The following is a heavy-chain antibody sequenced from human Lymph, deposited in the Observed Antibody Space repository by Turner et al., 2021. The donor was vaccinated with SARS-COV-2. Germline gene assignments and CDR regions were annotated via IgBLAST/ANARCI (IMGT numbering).Heavy chain of an antibody. CDR3: ARETVNNWVNP. Sequence: QVQLQESGPRLVKPLETLSPTCTVSGGSMNSNYWSWIRQPPGKRLEWMGYIYYRGSTNNNPALKSRVTISVDTSKNQFSLKLTSVTAADTAIYYCARETVNNWVNPWGQGILVTVSS. J-gene: IGHJ5*02. V-gene: IGHV4-59*01. CDR2: IYYRGST. CDR1: GGSMNSNY. D-gene: IGHD2-21*02.